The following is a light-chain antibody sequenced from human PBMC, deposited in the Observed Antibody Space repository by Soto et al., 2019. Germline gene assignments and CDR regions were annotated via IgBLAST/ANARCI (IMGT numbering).Light chain of an antibody. CDR1: SSNIGAGYD. CDR3: QSYDSSLYVV. V-gene: IGLV1-40*01. CDR2: GNS. J-gene: IGLJ2*01. Sequence: QLVLTQPPSVSGAPGQRVTISCTGSSSNIGAGYDVHWYQQLPGTAPKLLIYGNSNRPSGVPDRFSGSKSGTSASLAITGLQAEDEADYYCQSYDSSLYVVFGGGTKLTVL.